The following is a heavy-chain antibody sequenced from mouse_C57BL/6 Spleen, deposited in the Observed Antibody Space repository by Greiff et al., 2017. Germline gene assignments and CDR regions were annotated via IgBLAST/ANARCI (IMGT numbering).Heavy chain of an antibody. CDR2: IDPEDGET. J-gene: IGHJ2*01. CDR1: GFNIKDYY. CDR3: ASSQPYRTYFDY. V-gene: IGHV14-2*01. Sequence: EVKLMESGAELVKPGASVKLSCTASGFNIKDYYMHWVKQRTEQGLEWIGRIDPEDGETNYAPKFQGKATITADTSSNTAYLRLSSPTSEAAAVYYCASSQPYRTYFDYWGQGTTLTVSS.